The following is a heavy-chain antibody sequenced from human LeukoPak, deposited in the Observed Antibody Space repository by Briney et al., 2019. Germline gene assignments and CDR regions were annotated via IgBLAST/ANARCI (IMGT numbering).Heavy chain of an antibody. CDR1: GFTFSSYG. CDR3: ARDGSSGWYWVDY. J-gene: IGHJ4*02. D-gene: IGHD6-19*01. V-gene: IGHV3-33*01. Sequence: PGGSLRLSCAASGFTFSSYGMHCVRQAPGKGLEWVAVIWYDGSNKYYADSVKGRFTIPRDNSKNTLYLQMNSLRAEDTAVYYCARDGSSGWYWVDYWGQGTLVTVSS. CDR2: IWYDGSNK.